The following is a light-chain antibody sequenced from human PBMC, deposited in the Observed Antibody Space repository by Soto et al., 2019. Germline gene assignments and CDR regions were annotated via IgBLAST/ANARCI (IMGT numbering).Light chain of an antibody. CDR2: GAS. CDR1: QRVSSNY. J-gene: IGKJ4*01. V-gene: IGKV3-20*01. CDR3: QQSGSSPLT. Sequence: EIVLTQSPGTLSLSPGERATLSCRASQRVSSNYLAWYQQKPGQAPRLLIYGASSRATGIPDRFSGSGSGTDFTLTISRLEPEDFAVYYCQQSGSSPLTFGGGTKVEIK.